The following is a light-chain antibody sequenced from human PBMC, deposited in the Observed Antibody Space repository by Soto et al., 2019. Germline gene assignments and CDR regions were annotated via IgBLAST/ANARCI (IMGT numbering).Light chain of an antibody. CDR2: EGS. CDR3: CSYTGTSTFV. J-gene: IGLJ2*01. CDR1: STDVGSYKF. V-gene: IGLV2-23*03. Sequence: QSVLTQPASVSGSPGQSITISCTGSSTDVGSYKFVSWYQQHPGKAPKLMIYEGSKRPSGVSNRFSGSKSGNTASLTISGLQAEDEADYHCCSYTGTSTFVFGGGTKVTVL.